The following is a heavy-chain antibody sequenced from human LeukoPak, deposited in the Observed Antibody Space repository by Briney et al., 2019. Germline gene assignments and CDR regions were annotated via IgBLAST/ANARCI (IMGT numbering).Heavy chain of an antibody. Sequence: GGSLRLSCAASGFTFTTYWMSWVRQAPGKGLEWVSAISGSGGSTYYADSVKGRFTISRDNSKNTLYLQMNSLRAEDTAVYYCAKDYGDYDFDYYYYMDVWGKGTTVTVSS. J-gene: IGHJ6*03. CDR1: GFTFTTYW. V-gene: IGHV3-23*01. D-gene: IGHD4-17*01. CDR3: AKDYGDYDFDYYYYMDV. CDR2: ISGSGGST.